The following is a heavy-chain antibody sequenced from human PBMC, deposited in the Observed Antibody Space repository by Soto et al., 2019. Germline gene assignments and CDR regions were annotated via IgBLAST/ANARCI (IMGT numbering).Heavy chain of an antibody. CDR1: GFMFTTYG. J-gene: IGHJ4*02. D-gene: IGHD2-21*02. CDR2: IWYDGSNQ. V-gene: IGHV3-33*06. Sequence: QVQLVESGGGVVQPGRSLRLSCAASGFMFTTYGLHWVRQAPGKGLEWVAVIWYDGSNQYYADSVKGRFTISRDNSKNILYQEMNSVRVEDTAVYYCVKDHCGGDCYSDPYFDYWGQGTLVTVSS. CDR3: VKDHCGGDCYSDPYFDY.